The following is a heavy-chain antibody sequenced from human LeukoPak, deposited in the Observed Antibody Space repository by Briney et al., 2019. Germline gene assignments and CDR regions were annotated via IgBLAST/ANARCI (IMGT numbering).Heavy chain of an antibody. CDR1: GFTFSRYT. CDR3: ARDFEARATLSLTSDY. V-gene: IGHV3-21*01. J-gene: IGHJ4*02. Sequence: PRRSLTLSCPASGFTFSRYTMNWVRQAAGEVLEWVSSISSSSSYIYHADSVKGRFTICRNNAKHSLYMQMNSLRAEETAVYYCARDFEARATLSLTSDYWGQGTLVTVSS. CDR2: ISSSSSYI. D-gene: IGHD1-26*01.